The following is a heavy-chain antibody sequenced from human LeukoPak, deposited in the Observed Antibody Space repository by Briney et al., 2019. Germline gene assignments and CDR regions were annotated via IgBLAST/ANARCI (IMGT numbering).Heavy chain of an antibody. D-gene: IGHD6-13*01. Sequence: GGSLRLSCAASGFTFSSYSMNWVRQAPGKGLEWVSSISSSSSYIYYADSVKGRFTISRDNAKNSLYLQMNSLRAEDTAVYYCAKGSTSWYGDAFDIWGQGTVVTVSS. V-gene: IGHV3-21*04. CDR3: AKGSTSWYGDAFDI. J-gene: IGHJ3*02. CDR1: GFTFSSYS. CDR2: ISSSSSYI.